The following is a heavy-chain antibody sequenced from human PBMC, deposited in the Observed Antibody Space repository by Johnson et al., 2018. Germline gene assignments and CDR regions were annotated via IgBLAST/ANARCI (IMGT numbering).Heavy chain of an antibody. CDR1: GFPFSDYY. Sequence: VQLLESGGGLVKPGGSLRLSCAASGFPFSDYYMSWIRQDPGKGLEWVSYISSRGSTIYYADSVKGRFTISRDNAKNSLSRQMDSLRAEDADVYYCAREKAAAGTGPYYYYYYGMDVWGQGTTVTVSS. J-gene: IGHJ6*02. CDR2: ISSRGSTI. D-gene: IGHD6-13*01. CDR3: AREKAAAGTGPYYYYYYGMDV. V-gene: IGHV3-11*01.